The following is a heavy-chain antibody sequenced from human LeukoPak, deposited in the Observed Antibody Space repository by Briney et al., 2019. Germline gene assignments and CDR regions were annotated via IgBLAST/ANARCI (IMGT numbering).Heavy chain of an antibody. Sequence: GGSLRLSCAASGFSFSTYEMNWVRQAPGKGLEWASYISRSGSYTYYAASVKGRFTISRDDAKSSLYLQMNSLRAEDSALYFCARSTILNAFDSWGQGILVTVSS. J-gene: IGHJ4*02. CDR1: GFSFSTYE. D-gene: IGHD1-26*01. V-gene: IGHV3-48*03. CDR3: ARSTILNAFDS. CDR2: ISRSGSYT.